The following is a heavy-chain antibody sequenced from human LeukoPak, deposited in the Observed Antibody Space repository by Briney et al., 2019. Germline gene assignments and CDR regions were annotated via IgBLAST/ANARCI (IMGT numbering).Heavy chain of an antibody. CDR3: TRRYNYDSSGYYYVRDAFDI. D-gene: IGHD3-22*01. CDR2: IRPKAYGGTT. J-gene: IGHJ3*02. V-gene: IGHV3-49*04. Sequence: PGGSLRLSCTASGLTFGDYAMSWVRQAPGKGLEWVGLIRPKAYGGTTEYVASVKGRFTISRDDDKTIAYLQMNSLKTEDTAVYYCTRRYNYDSSGYYYVRDAFDIWGQGTMVTVSS. CDR1: GLTFGDYA.